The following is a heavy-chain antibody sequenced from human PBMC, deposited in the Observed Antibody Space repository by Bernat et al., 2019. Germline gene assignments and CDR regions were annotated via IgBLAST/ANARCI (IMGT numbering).Heavy chain of an antibody. CDR3: ARDHTRTTQRSSYWYFDL. D-gene: IGHD2/OR15-2a*01. V-gene: IGHV4-4*07. CDR2: IYTSGST. J-gene: IGHJ2*01. CDR1: GGSISSYY. Sequence: QVQLQESGPGLVKPSETLSLTCTVSGGSISSYYWSWIRQPAGKGLEWIGRIYTSGSTNYNPSLKSRVTMSVDTSKNQFSLKLSSVTAADTAVYYCARDHTRTTQRSSYWYFDLWGRGTLVTVSS.